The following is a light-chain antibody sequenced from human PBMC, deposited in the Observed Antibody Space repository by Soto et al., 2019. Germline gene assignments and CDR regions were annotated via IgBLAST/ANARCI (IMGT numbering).Light chain of an antibody. J-gene: IGKJ1*01. CDR1: QSLLHSDGYNY. CDR2: LGS. CDR3: MQALQTPPWT. V-gene: IGKV2-28*01. Sequence: DIVVTQSPLSLPVTPGEPASISCRSSQSLLHSDGYNYLDWYLQKPGQSPQLLIYLGSNRAFGVPDRFRGSVSGTDFTLKISRVEAEDVGDYYCMQALQTPPWTFGQGTKVEIK.